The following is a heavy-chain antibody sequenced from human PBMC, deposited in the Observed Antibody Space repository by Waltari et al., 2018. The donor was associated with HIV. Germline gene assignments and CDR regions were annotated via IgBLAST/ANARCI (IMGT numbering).Heavy chain of an antibody. CDR2: IKEDGSEK. D-gene: IGHD2-2*01. CDR1: GLTFSRYW. Sequence: EVQLVESGGGLVQPGGSLRLSCAASGLTFSRYWMSWVRQAPGKGLEWVANIKEDGSEKYYVDYVKGRFTISRENTKNSLYLQMNSLRAEDTSVYYCARGRCSSTRCFFDYWGQGTLVTVSS. CDR3: ARGRCSSTRCFFDY. J-gene: IGHJ4*02. V-gene: IGHV3-7*01.